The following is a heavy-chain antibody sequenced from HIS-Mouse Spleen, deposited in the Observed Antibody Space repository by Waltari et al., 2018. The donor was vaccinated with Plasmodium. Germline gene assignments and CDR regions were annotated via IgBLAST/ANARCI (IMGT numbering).Heavy chain of an antibody. Sequence: QLQLQESGPGRVKPSETLSLTCTVSVGPISSARYHGGWIRQPPGKGLEWIGSIYYSGSTYYNPSLKSRVTISVDTSKNQFSLKLSSVTAADTAVYYCAVRRDGYYFDYWGQGTLVTVSS. CDR3: AVRRDGYYFDY. CDR2: IYYSGST. J-gene: IGHJ4*02. CDR1: VGPISSARYH. D-gene: IGHD3-10*01. V-gene: IGHV4-39*07.